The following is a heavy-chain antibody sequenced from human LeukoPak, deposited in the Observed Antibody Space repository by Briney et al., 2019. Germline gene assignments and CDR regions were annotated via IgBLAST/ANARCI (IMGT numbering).Heavy chain of an antibody. J-gene: IGHJ6*02. CDR3: ARDHDYGSGSYYYYYGMDV. D-gene: IGHD3-10*01. V-gene: IGHV4-59*12. CDR2: ISYSGST. Sequence: SETLSLTCTVSGGSISSYYWSWIRQPPGKGLEWIGYISYSGSTNYNPSLNSRVTISVDTSKNQFSLKLSSVTAADTAVYYCARDHDYGSGSYYYYYGMDVWGQGTTVTVSS. CDR1: GGSISSYY.